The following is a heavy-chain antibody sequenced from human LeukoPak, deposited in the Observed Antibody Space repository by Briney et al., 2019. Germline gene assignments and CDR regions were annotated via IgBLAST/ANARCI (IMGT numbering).Heavy chain of an antibody. CDR2: IIPIFGTA. CDR1: GGTFSSYA. V-gene: IGHV1-69*01. CDR3: ARGGYYYDQPQFDP. J-gene: IGHJ5*02. D-gene: IGHD3-22*01. Sequence: GSSVKLSCKASGGTFSSYAISWVRQAPGQGLEWMGGIIPIFGTANYAQKFQGRVTITADESTSTAYMELSSLRSEDTAVYYCARGGYYYDQPQFDPWGQGTLVTVSS.